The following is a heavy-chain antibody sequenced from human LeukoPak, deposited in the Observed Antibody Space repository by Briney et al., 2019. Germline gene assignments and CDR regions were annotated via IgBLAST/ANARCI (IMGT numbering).Heavy chain of an antibody. J-gene: IGHJ4*02. CDR2: IKEDGSEK. D-gene: IGHD1-26*01. Sequence: GGSLRLSCSASGFTFSSHWMTWVRQAPGKGLEGVANIKEDGSEKYYVDSVRGRFTISRDNAKNSLYLQRNRLGAADTAVYYCARETWSGSYFDYWGQGTLVTVSS. V-gene: IGHV3-7*01. CDR1: GFTFSSHW. CDR3: ARETWSGSYFDY.